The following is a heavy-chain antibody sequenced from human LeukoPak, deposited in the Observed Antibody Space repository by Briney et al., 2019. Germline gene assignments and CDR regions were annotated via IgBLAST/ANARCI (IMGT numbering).Heavy chain of an antibody. CDR3: ARAGLYNWNYEGTAYFDY. D-gene: IGHD1-7*01. CDR2: INWNGVST. Sequence: PGGSLRLSCAASGFTFDDYGMSWVRQAPGKGLEWVSGINWNGVSTLYADSVKGRFTISRDNAKTSLYLKMNSLRAEDTALYYCARAGLYNWNYEGTAYFDYWGQGTLVTVSS. CDR1: GFTFDDYG. V-gene: IGHV3-20*04. J-gene: IGHJ4*02.